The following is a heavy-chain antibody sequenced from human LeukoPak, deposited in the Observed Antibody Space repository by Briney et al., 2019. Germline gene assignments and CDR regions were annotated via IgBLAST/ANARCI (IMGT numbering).Heavy chain of an antibody. Sequence: PGGSLRLSCAASGFTFSTSWMSWVRQVPGKGPEWVANIKKDGSETYYVDSVKGRFTISRDNAKNSYLQMNSLRAEDTAMYYCARGRYSGTTYYFDYWGQGTLVTVSS. V-gene: IGHV3-7*03. CDR3: ARGRYSGTTYYFDY. J-gene: IGHJ4*02. CDR2: IKKDGSET. D-gene: IGHD5-12*01. CDR1: GFTFSTSW.